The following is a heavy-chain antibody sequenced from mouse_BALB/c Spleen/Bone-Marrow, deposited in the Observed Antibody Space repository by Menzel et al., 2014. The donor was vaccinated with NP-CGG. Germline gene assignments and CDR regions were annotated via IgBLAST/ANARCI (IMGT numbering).Heavy chain of an antibody. CDR2: IWGDGRT. Sequence: VKVVESGPGLVAPSQSLSITCTVSGFSLTGYGVNWVRQPPGKGLEWLGMIWGDGRTDYNSALKSRLSTSKDNSKSQVFLKMNSLQIDDTARYYCARDVYRNDGNAMDYWGQGTSVTVSS. J-gene: IGHJ4*01. CDR3: ARDVYRNDGNAMDY. D-gene: IGHD2-14*01. CDR1: GFSLTGYG. V-gene: IGHV2-6-7*01.